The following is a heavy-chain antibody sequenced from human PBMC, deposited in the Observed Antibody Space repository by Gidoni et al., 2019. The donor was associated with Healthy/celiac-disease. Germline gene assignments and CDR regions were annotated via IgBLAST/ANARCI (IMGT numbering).Heavy chain of an antibody. D-gene: IGHD3-22*01. CDR2: IYSGGST. Sequence: EVQLVESGGGLVQPGGSLRLSCAASGFTVSSNYMSWVRQAPGKGLEWVSVIYSGGSTYYADSVKGRFTISRDNSKNTLYLQMNSLRAEDTAVYYCARAGYYDSSGKLKWFDYWGQGTLVTVSS. CDR3: ARAGYYDSSGKLKWFDY. CDR1: GFTVSSNY. V-gene: IGHV3-66*01. J-gene: IGHJ4*02.